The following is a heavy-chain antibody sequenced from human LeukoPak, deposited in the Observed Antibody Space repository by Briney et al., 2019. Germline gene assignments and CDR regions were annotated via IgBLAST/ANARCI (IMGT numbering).Heavy chain of an antibody. CDR3: ARLHDYYWYFDL. J-gene: IGHJ2*01. Sequence: GASVKVSCKASGYTFIRNHVHWVRQAPGQGLERMGIINPSGGSTTYAQRFQGRVIMTRDTSTSTVYMELSSLRSEDTAVYYCARLHDYYWYFDLWGRGTLVTVSS. CDR2: INPSGGST. V-gene: IGHV1-46*01. CDR1: GYTFIRNH. D-gene: IGHD5-12*01.